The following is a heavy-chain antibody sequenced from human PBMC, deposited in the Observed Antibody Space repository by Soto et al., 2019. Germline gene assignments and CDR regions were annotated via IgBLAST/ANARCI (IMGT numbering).Heavy chain of an antibody. CDR2: ISGSSIYI. Sequence: GSLRLSCVASGFTFSNYNMNWVRQAPGKGLEWVSHISGSSIYIHYADSVRGRFTISRDNAKNSVYLQMDSLRVEDTAVYYCAREGALKPFSSWGQGALVTVSS. CDR1: GFTFSNYN. J-gene: IGHJ5*02. CDR3: AREGALKPFSS. V-gene: IGHV3-21*01.